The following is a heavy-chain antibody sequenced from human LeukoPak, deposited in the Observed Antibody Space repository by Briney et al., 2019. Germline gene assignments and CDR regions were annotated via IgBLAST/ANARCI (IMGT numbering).Heavy chain of an antibody. J-gene: IGHJ4*02. D-gene: IGHD2-2*01. Sequence: GGSLRLSCAASGFPFSSYAMSWVRQAPGKGLEWVSGTGASGITTHYAGSVKGRFTLSRDNSKNTLYLQMSSLRAEDTAVYYCAKGLVPAAIRVVDYWGQGTLVTVSS. CDR2: TGASGITT. CDR1: GFPFSSYA. V-gene: IGHV3-23*01. CDR3: AKGLVPAAIRVVDY.